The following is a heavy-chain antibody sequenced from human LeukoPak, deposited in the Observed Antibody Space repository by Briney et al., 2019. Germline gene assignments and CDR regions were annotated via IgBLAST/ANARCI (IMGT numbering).Heavy chain of an antibody. Sequence: GGSLRLSCAASGFTFSTYTMNWVRQAPGKGLEWVSSISSSSSYIYYADSAKGRFTISRDNAKKSPYLQMNSLRAEDTAVYYCATDTGIVGATQYFDYWGQGTLVTVSS. J-gene: IGHJ4*02. CDR3: ATDTGIVGATQYFDY. D-gene: IGHD1-26*01. CDR2: ISSSSSYI. CDR1: GFTFSTYT. V-gene: IGHV3-21*01.